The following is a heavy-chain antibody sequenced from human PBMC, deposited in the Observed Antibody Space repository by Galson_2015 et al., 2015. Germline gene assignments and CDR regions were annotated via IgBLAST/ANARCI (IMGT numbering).Heavy chain of an antibody. CDR3: ARGGADFDP. Sequence: ETLSLTCTVSGGSISSYYWSWIRQPPGKGLEWIGYIYYSGSTNYNPSLKSRVTISVDTSKNQFSLKLSSVTAADTAVYYCARGGADFDPWGQGTLVTVSS. V-gene: IGHV4-59*01. CDR2: IYYSGST. J-gene: IGHJ5*02. CDR1: GGSISSYY.